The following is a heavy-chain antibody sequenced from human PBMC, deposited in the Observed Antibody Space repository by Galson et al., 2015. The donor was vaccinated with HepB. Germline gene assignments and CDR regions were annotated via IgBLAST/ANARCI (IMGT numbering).Heavy chain of an antibody. CDR1: GFTFSSHG. CDR2: IWYDGSTK. V-gene: IGHV3-33*01. Sequence: SLRLSCAASGFTFSSHGMHWVRQAPGKGLEWVAVIWYDGSTKYNADSVKGRFTISRDNSKNTLYLQSNSRSAEDTAVYYCARVEYSSSLSAVYYYYHGMVVWCQVTTVTVSS. D-gene: IGHD6-13*01. CDR3: ARVEYSSSLSAVYYYYHGMVV. J-gene: IGHJ6*02.